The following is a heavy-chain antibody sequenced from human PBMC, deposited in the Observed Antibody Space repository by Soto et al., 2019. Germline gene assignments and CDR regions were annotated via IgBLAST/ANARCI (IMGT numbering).Heavy chain of an antibody. CDR1: GGSISSYY. V-gene: IGHV4-4*07. CDR2: IYTSGST. Sequence: PSETLSLTFTVSGGSISSYYWSWIRQPAGKGLEWIGRIYTSGSTNYNPSLKSRVTMSVDTSKNQFSLKLSSVTAADTAVYYCAREDDSSGYYEPHFDYWGQGTLVTVSS. J-gene: IGHJ4*02. CDR3: AREDDSSGYYEPHFDY. D-gene: IGHD3-22*01.